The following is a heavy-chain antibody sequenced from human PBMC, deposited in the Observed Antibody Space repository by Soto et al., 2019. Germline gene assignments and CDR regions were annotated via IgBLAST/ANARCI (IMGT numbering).Heavy chain of an antibody. CDR3: AKVVNYDFWSGYYRITAPMDV. CDR1: GFTFSSYA. J-gene: IGHJ6*02. V-gene: IGHV3-23*01. D-gene: IGHD3-3*01. CDR2: ISGSGGST. Sequence: GGSLRLSCAAPGFTFSSYAMSWVRQAPGKGLEWVSAISGSGGSTYYADSVKGRFTISRDNSKNTLYLQMNSLRAEDTAVYYCAKVVNYDFWSGYYRITAPMDVWGQGTTVTVSS.